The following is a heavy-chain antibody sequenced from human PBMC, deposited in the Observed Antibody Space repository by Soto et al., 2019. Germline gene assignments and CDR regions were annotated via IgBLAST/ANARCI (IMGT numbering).Heavy chain of an antibody. CDR1: GFTFSSYA. J-gene: IGHJ4*02. D-gene: IGHD6-6*01. Sequence: AGGSLRLSCAASGFTFSSYAMHWVRQAPGKGLEWVAVISYDGSNKYYADSVKGRFTISRDNSKNTLYLQMNSLRAEDTAVYYCARDLGPYSSYYFDYWGQGTLVTVSS. CDR3: ARDLGPYSSYYFDY. V-gene: IGHV3-30-3*01. CDR2: ISYDGSNK.